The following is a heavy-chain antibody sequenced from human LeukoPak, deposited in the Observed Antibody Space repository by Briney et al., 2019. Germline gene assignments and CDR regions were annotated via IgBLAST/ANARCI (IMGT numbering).Heavy chain of an antibody. CDR3: ARGRSPYSSGQRTPFDY. J-gene: IGHJ4*02. Sequence: ASVKVSCKASGGTFISYAISWVRQAPGQGLEWMGGIIPIFGTANYAQKFQGRVTITTDESTSTAYMELSSLRSEDTAVYYCARGRSPYSSGQRTPFDYWGQGTLVTVSS. V-gene: IGHV1-69*05. CDR2: IIPIFGTA. CDR1: GGTFISYA. D-gene: IGHD6-19*01.